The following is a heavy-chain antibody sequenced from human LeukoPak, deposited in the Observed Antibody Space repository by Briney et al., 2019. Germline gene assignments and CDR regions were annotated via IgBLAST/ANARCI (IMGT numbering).Heavy chain of an antibody. CDR1: GGSFRGYY. D-gene: IGHD2-2*01. CDR3: ARGGKRYCSSTSCPGGYFQH. J-gene: IGHJ1*01. CDR2: INHSGST. V-gene: IGHV4-34*01. Sequence: SETLSLTCAVYGGSFRGYYWSGIRQPPGKGLDCIGEINHSGSTNYNPSLKSRVTISVDTSKNQFSLKLSSVTAADTAVYYRARGGKRYCSSTSCPGGYFQHWGQGTLVTVSS.